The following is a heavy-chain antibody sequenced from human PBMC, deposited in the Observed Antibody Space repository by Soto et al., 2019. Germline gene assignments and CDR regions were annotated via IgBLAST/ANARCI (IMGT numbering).Heavy chain of an antibody. CDR1: GFSFSTHG. Sequence: QVQLVESGGGVVRPGRSLRLSCAATGFSFSTHGMHWVRQAPGKGLEWVAVIVNDGSEQDYSDSVKGRFTISRVNSKNTLYLQMNNLRAEDTAVYYCARDDNDADNGRDHWGQGILVTVSS. D-gene: IGHD1-1*01. V-gene: IGHV3-33*01. CDR2: IVNDGSEQ. J-gene: IGHJ4*02. CDR3: ARDDNDADNGRDH.